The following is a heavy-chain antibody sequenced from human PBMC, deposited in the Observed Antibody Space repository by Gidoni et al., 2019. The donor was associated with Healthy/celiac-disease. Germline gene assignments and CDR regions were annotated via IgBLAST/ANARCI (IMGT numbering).Heavy chain of an antibody. CDR2: ISGSGGST. J-gene: IGHJ5*02. Sequence: EVQLLESGGGLVQPGGSLSLHCAASGFTFSSYAMSWVRQAPGKGLEWVSAISGSGGSTYYADSVKGRFTISRDNSKNTLYLQMNSLRAEDTAVYYCAKETTPVPAEDWFDPWGQGTLVTVSS. V-gene: IGHV3-23*01. CDR3: AKETTPVPAEDWFDP. CDR1: GFTFSSYA. D-gene: IGHD2-2*01.